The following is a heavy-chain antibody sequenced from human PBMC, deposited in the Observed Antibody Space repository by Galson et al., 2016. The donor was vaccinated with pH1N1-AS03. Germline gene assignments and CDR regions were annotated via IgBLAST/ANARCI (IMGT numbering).Heavy chain of an antibody. J-gene: IGHJ6*04. CDR1: GYSFTNYW. D-gene: IGHD5/OR15-5a*01. Sequence: QSGAEVKKPGESLKISCKGSGYSFTNYWIGWARQMPGKGLEWMGIIYPGDSYTRYSPSFQGQVTISSDKSITTAYLQWSNLKASDTAMYYCARHRLSVTHSFSTRGIDVWGKGTTVTVSS. V-gene: IGHV5-51*01. CDR3: ARHRLSVTHSFSTRGIDV. CDR2: IYPGDSYT.